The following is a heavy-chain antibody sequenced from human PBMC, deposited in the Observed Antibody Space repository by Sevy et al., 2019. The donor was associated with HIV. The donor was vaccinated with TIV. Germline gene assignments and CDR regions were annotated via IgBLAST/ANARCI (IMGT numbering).Heavy chain of an antibody. V-gene: IGHV3-7*01. J-gene: IGHJ4*02. CDR2: INLDGSEK. CDR1: GFTFNTYW. Sequence: GGSLRLSCAASGFTFNTYWMSWVRQSPEKGLEWVANINLDGSEKFYGDSVKGRFTVSRDNTKNLLFLQMNSLRGEDTATYFCARNNAGGNPWVHWGQGTLVTVSS. CDR3: ARNNAGGNPWVH. D-gene: IGHD1-1*01.